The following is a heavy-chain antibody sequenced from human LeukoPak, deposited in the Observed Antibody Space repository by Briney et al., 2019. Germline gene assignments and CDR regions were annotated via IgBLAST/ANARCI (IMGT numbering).Heavy chain of an antibody. V-gene: IGHV3-33*01. J-gene: IGHJ5*02. D-gene: IGHD6-13*01. CDR2: IWYDGGNK. CDR3: ARVGSSISRHWFDP. CDR1: GFTFSSYG. Sequence: GRSLRLSCAASGFTFSSYGMHWVRQAPGKGLEWVAVIWYDGGNKYYADSVKGRFTISRDNSKNTLYLQMNSLRAEDTAVYYCARVGSSISRHWFDPWGQGTLVTVSS.